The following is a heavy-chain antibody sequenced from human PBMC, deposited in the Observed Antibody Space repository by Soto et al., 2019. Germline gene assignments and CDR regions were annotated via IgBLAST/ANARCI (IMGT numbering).Heavy chain of an antibody. J-gene: IGHJ5*02. V-gene: IGHV4-31*03. Sequence: QVQLQESGPGLVKPSQTLSLTCTVSGGSISSGGYYWSWIRQHPGKGLEGIGYIYYSGSTYYNPSLKSRVTISVDTSKNQFSLKLSSVTAADTAVYYCARTIVVVPAAIIWFDPWGQGTLVTVSS. D-gene: IGHD2-2*01. CDR2: IYYSGST. CDR3: ARTIVVVPAAIIWFDP. CDR1: GGSISSGGYY.